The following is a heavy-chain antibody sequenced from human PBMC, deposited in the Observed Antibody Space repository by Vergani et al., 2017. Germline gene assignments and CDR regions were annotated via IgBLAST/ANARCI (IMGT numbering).Heavy chain of an antibody. J-gene: IGHJ4*02. CDR3: AKVQYSGSLSAFDY. Sequence: EVQLVESGGGLVKPGGSLRLSCAASGFTFSSYSMNWVRQAPGKGLEWVSSISSSSSYIYYADSVKGRFTISRDNAMNTLYLQMNSLRAEDTAVYYCAKVQYSGSLSAFDYWGQGTLVTVSS. CDR2: ISSSSSYI. D-gene: IGHD1-26*01. V-gene: IGHV3-21*04. CDR1: GFTFSSYS.